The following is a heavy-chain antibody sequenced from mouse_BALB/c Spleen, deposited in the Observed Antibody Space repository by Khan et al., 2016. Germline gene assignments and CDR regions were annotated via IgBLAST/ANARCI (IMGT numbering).Heavy chain of an antibody. CDR2: INPSSSYT. Sequence: QVQLQQSGAELARPGASMKMSCKASGYSFTSYTMHWVKQRPGQGLEWLGFINPSSSYTNYNQNFKDKATLTADNSSSTAYMQLSSLTSEDSADYFCARNSTTLPASLDYWGQGTTLTVSS. CDR1: GYSFTSYT. V-gene: IGHV1-4*01. D-gene: IGHD6-1*01. CDR3: ARNSTTLPASLDY. J-gene: IGHJ2*01.